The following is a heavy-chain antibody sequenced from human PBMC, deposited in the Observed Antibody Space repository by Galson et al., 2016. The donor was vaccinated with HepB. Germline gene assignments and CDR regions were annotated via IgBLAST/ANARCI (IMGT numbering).Heavy chain of an antibody. CDR2: ISDTGDSS. V-gene: IGHV3-23*01. CDR3: AKDDDGIGYNPFDP. D-gene: IGHD3-22*01. CDR1: GFTFSDYY. J-gene: IGHJ5*02. Sequence: SLRLSCAASGFTFSDYYMSWIRQAPGKGLAWVSAISDTGDSSHYADSAKGRFTISRDNSKNALYLQMNGLRAEDTAVYYCAKDDDGIGYNPFDPWGEGTLVTVSS.